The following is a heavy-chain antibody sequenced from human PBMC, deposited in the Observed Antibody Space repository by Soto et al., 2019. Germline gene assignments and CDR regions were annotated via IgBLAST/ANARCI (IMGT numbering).Heavy chain of an antibody. CDR3: AREMGACCDSSCYPGPYDS. CDR2: ITSRSTTI. V-gene: IGHV3-48*02. D-gene: IGHD3-16*01. J-gene: IGHJ5*02. Sequence: GGSLRLSCSASRFTFTWSRMNWVPQAPGQGLEWVSYITSRSTTIKYADSVKGRFTVSRDNAKNSLYLQLNSLRDEDTAVYYCAREMGACCDSSCYPGPYDSWGQGTLVTVSS. CDR1: RFTFTWSR.